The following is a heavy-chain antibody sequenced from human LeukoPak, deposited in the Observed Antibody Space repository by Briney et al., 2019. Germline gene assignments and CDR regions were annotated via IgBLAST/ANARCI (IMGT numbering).Heavy chain of an antibody. CDR3: AKASTGYCSGGSCYSFDY. CDR1: GFTSSSYA. V-gene: IGHV3-23*01. CDR2: ISGSGGST. Sequence: GGSLRLSCAASGFTSSSYAMSWVRQAPGKGLEWVSAISGSGGSTYYADSVKGRFTISRDNSKNTLYLQMNSLRAEDTAVYYCAKASTGYCSGGSCYSFDYWGQGTLVTVSS. J-gene: IGHJ4*02. D-gene: IGHD2-15*01.